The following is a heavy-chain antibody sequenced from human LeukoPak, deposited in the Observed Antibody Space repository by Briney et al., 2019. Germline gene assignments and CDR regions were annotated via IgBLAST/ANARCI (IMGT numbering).Heavy chain of an antibody. CDR1: GGLICSYY. CDR3: TRRFYSSGWYRFDY. D-gene: IGHD6-19*01. CDR2: IYHNRTT. V-gene: IGHV4-59*01. J-gene: IGHJ4*01. Sequence: SETLSLTRIVSGGLICSYYWAWIGQPAGKGVEWVGYIYHNRTTNHNPSLKSRVTISLDTSKNQFSLKLSSVTAADTAVHYCTRRFYSSGWYRFDYSGQRTPVTPSS.